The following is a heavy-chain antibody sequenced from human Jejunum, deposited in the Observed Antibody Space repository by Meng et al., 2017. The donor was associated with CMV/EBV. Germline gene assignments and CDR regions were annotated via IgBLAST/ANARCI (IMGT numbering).Heavy chain of an antibody. Sequence: QVPLVQSGAELKKPGSSVKVSCKASGDIFNNYGFTWVRQAPGQGLEWMGGIVPIFSTTNYAQKFQGRVTITADESTSTAYMELSSLTSEDTAVYYCVRPLVWNWGQGTLVTVSS. CDR1: GDIFNNYG. CDR2: IVPIFSTT. J-gene: IGHJ1*01. V-gene: IGHV1-69*12. D-gene: IGHD2-8*01. CDR3: VRPLVWN.